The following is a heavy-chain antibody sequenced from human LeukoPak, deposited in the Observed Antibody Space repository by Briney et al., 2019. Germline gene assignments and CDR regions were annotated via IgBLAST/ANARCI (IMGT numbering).Heavy chain of an antibody. J-gene: IGHJ4*02. CDR1: GGSISSGGYY. Sequence: SETLSLTCTVSGGSISSGGYYWSWLRQHPGKGLEWIGYIYYSGSTYYNPSLKSRVTISVDTSKNQFSLKLSSVTAADTAVYYCASIQTVTRAGFDYWGQGTLVTVSS. CDR3: ASIQTVTRAGFDY. CDR2: IYYSGST. V-gene: IGHV4-31*03. D-gene: IGHD4-17*01.